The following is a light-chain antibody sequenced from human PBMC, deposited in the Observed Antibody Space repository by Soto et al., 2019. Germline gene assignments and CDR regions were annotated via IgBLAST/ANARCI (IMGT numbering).Light chain of an antibody. CDR3: QQYNNWPRT. Sequence: EIVMTQSPATLSVSPGERATLSCRASQSVSSKLAWYQQKLGQAPRLLIHGASTRATGIPARFSGSGSGTEFTLTISSLQSKDFAVYYCQQYNNWPRTFGQGTKVDVK. J-gene: IGKJ1*01. CDR2: GAS. V-gene: IGKV3-15*01. CDR1: QSVSSK.